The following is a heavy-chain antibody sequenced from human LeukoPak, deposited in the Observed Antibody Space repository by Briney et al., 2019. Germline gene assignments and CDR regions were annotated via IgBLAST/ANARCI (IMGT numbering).Heavy chain of an antibody. CDR1: GGSVSGSGYY. J-gene: IGHJ6*03. V-gene: IGHV4-39*07. Sequence: SETLSLTCTVSGGSVSGSGYYWGWIRQPPGKGLEWIGNIFYSGGTYYNPSLNSRVTISLDMSKNQFSLKLSSVTAADTAVYYCARDTHYSSSSGYFYYYTNVWGKGTTVTVSS. D-gene: IGHD6-6*01. CDR3: ARDTHYSSSSGYFYYYTNV. CDR2: IFYSGGT.